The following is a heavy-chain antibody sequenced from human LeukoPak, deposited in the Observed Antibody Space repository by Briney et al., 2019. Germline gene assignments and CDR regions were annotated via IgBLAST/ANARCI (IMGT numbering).Heavy chain of an antibody. V-gene: IGHV4-59*01. D-gene: IGHD5-12*01. CDR3: ARDRWLGY. CDR2: IDYSGST. J-gene: IGHJ4*02. Sequence: PSETLSLTCTVSGGSISSYFWSWVRQPPGKGLEWIGYIDYSGSTNYNPSLKSRVTISVDTSKNQCSLKLASVTTADTAVYYCARDRWLGYWGQGTLVTVSS. CDR1: GGSISSYF.